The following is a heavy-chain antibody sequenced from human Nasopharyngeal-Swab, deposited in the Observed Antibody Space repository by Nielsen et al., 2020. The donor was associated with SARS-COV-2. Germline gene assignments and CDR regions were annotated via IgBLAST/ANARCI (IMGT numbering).Heavy chain of an antibody. J-gene: IGHJ5*02. CDR1: GYSFTSYW. CDR2: IDPSNSYT. V-gene: IGHV5-10-1*01. CDR3: ARHYRVGCSRTSCYWSDWFDP. D-gene: IGHD2-2*01. Sequence: KVSCKGSGYSFTSYWISWVRQMPGKGLEWMGRIDPSNSYTNYSPSFQGHVTITADKSISTAYLQWSSLKASETAMYYCARHYRVGCSRTSCYWSDWFDPWGQGTLVTVSS.